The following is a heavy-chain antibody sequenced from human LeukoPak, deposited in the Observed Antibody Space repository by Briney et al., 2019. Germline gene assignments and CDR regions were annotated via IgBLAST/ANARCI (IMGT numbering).Heavy chain of an antibody. Sequence: GGSLRLSCAASGFTFSSYWMSWVRQAPGKGLEWVANIKQDGSEKYYVDSVKGRFTISRDNAKNSLYLQMYSLRAEDTAVYYCARDYVSVGAGYFDYWGQGTLVTVSS. V-gene: IGHV3-7*01. CDR2: IKQDGSEK. D-gene: IGHD1-26*01. CDR1: GFTFSSYW. J-gene: IGHJ4*02. CDR3: ARDYVSVGAGYFDY.